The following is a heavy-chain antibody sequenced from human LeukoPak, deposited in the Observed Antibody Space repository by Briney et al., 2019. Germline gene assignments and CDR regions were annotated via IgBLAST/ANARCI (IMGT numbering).Heavy chain of an antibody. CDR1: GYMFSNYG. J-gene: IGHJ4*02. V-gene: IGHV1-18*01. Sequence: ASVKVSCKASGYMFSNYGISWVRQAPGQGLEWMGWIRLYNGNTNYAQKFQGRLTMTTDTSTSTAFMELRSLTSDDTAIYYCARASAHWSDYWGQGPLVTVSS. CDR2: IRLYNGNT. CDR3: ARASAHWSDY. D-gene: IGHD2-8*02.